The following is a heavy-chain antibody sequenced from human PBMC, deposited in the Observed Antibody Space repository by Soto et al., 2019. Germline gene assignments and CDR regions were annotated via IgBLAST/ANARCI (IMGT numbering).Heavy chain of an antibody. CDR3: ARDVLRYFGWPDYYYGMDV. V-gene: IGHV3-33*08. D-gene: IGHD3-9*01. Sequence: GGSLRLSCAASGFTFSSYGMHWVRQAPGKGLEWVAVIWYDGSNKYYADSVKGRFTISRDNSKNTLYLQMNSLRAEDTAVYYCARDVLRYFGWPDYYYGMDVWGQGTTVTVSS. CDR1: GFTFSSYG. CDR2: IWYDGSNK. J-gene: IGHJ6*02.